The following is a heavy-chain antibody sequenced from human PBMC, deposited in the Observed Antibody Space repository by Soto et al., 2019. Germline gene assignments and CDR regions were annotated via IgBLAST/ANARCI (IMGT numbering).Heavy chain of an antibody. D-gene: IGHD1-26*01. CDR3: AIDKVGAIDY. CDR1: GYPFTSYD. Sequence: QVQLVQSGAEVKKPGASVKVSCKASGYPFTSYDINWVRQAPGPGREWMGWMNPNSGNTGYAQKCQGRVTMTRNTSISTAYMELISQRSEDTSGYYCAIDKVGAIDYWGQGTLVTVSS. J-gene: IGHJ4*02. CDR2: MNPNSGNT. V-gene: IGHV1-8*01.